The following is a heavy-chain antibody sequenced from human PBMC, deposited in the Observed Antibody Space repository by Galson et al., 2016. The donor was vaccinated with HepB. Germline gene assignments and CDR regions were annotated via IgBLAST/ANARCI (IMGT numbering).Heavy chain of an antibody. CDR3: TRAPIRDDILTGYYTPPPDVDY. J-gene: IGHJ4*02. CDR1: GYTFTDYY. Sequence: SVKVSCKASGYTFTDYYLHWVRQPPGQGLEWMGWINHNSGGKNYAKKFQGRVTMTRDTSISTAYMELSRLTSGDTAVYYCTRAPIRDDILTGYYTPPPDVDYWGQGTLVTVSS. V-gene: IGHV1-2*02. CDR2: INHNSGGK. D-gene: IGHD3-9*01.